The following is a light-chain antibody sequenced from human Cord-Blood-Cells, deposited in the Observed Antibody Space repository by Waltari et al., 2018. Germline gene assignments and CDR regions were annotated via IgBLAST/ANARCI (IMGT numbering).Light chain of an antibody. V-gene: IGKV3-11*01. CDR2: DAS. J-gene: IGKJ3*01. CDR1: HSVSSY. Sequence: ENVLTQCPATMSLSPGERATRSCRASHSVSSYLAWYQQKPCQAPRLLIYDASNRATGIPARLSGSGSGTDFILPISSIVPADFAVYYCQQRSNWPLTFGPGTKVDIK. CDR3: QQRSNWPLT.